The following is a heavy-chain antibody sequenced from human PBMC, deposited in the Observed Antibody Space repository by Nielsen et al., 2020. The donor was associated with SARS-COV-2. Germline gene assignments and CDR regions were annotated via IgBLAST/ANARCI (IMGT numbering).Heavy chain of an antibody. CDR1: GFPFTNYW. CDR2: ISKNGGNT. V-gene: IGHV3-74*01. J-gene: IGHJ4*02. CDR3: ARALEMATLGFDY. D-gene: IGHD5-24*01. Sequence: GGSLRLSCAASGFPFTNYWMHWVRQAPGKGLVWVSRISKNGGNTYYADSVKGRFTISRDNSKNTLYLQMNSLRAEDTAVYYCARALEMATLGFDYWGQGTLVTVSS.